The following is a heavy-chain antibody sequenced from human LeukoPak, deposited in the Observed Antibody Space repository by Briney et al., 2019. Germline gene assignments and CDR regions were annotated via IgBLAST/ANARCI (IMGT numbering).Heavy chain of an antibody. CDR3: ARLLAAPYYINF. CDR1: GYKFTNYW. J-gene: IGHJ4*02. V-gene: IGHV5-51*01. Sequence: GESLKISCKGSGYKFTNYWIAWVRQMPGQGLEWLGTIYPRDSDTRYSPSFQGQVSISVDTSIDTAYLQWSSVKASDTAMYYCARLLAAPYYINFWGQGTLVTVSS. CDR2: IYPRDSDT. D-gene: IGHD6-25*01.